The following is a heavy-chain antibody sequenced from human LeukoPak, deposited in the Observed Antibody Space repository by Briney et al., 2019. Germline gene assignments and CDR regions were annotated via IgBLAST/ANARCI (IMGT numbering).Heavy chain of an antibody. Sequence: PSETLSLTCTVSGGSISSYYWSWIRQTPGKGLEWIGYIYYSGSTNYNPSLKSRATISVDTSKNQFSLKLSSVTAADTAVYYCARGYYDSRGYYLYFDYWGQGTLVTVSS. V-gene: IGHV4-59*01. CDR1: GGSISSYY. CDR3: ARGYYDSRGYYLYFDY. J-gene: IGHJ4*02. CDR2: IYYSGST. D-gene: IGHD3-22*01.